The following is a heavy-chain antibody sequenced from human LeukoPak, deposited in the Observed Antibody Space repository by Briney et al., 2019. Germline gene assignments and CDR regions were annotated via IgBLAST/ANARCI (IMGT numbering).Heavy chain of an antibody. D-gene: IGHD3-22*01. Sequence: GGSLRLSCAASGFTFSSYAMHWVRQAPGKGLEYVSVISSNGGSTYYANSVKGRFTISRDNSKNTLYLQMGSLRAEDMAVYYCARVYYDSSGYGAGPFEYWGQGTLVTVSS. CDR2: ISSNGGST. J-gene: IGHJ4*02. CDR3: ARVYYDSSGYGAGPFEY. CDR1: GFTFSSYA. V-gene: IGHV3-64*01.